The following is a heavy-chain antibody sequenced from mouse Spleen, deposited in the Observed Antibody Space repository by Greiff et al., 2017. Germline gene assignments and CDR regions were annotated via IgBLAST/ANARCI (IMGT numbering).Heavy chain of an antibody. D-gene: IGHD2-3*01. J-gene: IGHJ2*01. CDR1: GFTFTDYY. CDR2: IRNKANGYTT. V-gene: IGHV7-3*02. Sequence: EVMLVESGGGLVQPGGSLRLSCATSGFTFTDYYMSWVRQPPGKALEWLGFIRNKANGYTTEYSASVKGRFTISRDNSQSILYLQMNTLRAEDSATYYCARADGSPFDYWGQGTTLTVSS. CDR3: ARADGSPFDY.